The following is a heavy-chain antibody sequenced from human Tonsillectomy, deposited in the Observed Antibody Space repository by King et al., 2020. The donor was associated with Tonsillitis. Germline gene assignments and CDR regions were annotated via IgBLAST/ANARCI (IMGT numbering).Heavy chain of an antibody. V-gene: IGHV3-48*04. Sequence: VQLVESGGGLVQPGGSLRLSCAASVFNFNNYGMNWVRQAPGKGLEWISYIRNNSNTIYYADSVKGRFTISRDNAKNSLFLKMNSLRAEDTAIYYCARDTSFDWYFDLWGRGTLVTVSS. CDR2: IRNNSNTI. CDR1: VFNFNNYG. J-gene: IGHJ2*01. CDR3: ARDTSFDWYFDL.